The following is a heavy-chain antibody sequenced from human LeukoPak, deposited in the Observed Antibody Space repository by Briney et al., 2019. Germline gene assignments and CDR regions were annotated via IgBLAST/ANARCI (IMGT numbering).Heavy chain of an antibody. CDR1: GFTFSSYS. CDR3: ARDGTYYDSSGYYFSVQSYFDY. Sequence: GGSLRLSCAASGFTFSSYSMNWVRQAPGKGLEWVSSISSSSSYIYYADSVKGRFTISRDNAKNSLYLQMNSLRAEDTAVYYCARDGTYYDSSGYYFSVQSYFDYWGQGTLVTVSS. V-gene: IGHV3-21*01. J-gene: IGHJ4*02. D-gene: IGHD3-22*01. CDR2: ISSSSSYI.